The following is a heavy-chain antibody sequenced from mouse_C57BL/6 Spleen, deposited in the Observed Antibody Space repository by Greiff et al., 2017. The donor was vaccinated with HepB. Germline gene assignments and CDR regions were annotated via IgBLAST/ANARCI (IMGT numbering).Heavy chain of an antibody. V-gene: IGHV1-54*01. Sequence: VQLQQSGAELVRPGTSVKVSCKASGYAFTNYLIEWVKQRPGQGLEWIGVINPGSGGTNYNEKFKGKATLTADKSSSTAYMQLSSLTSEDSAVYFCAREGAQATGTDYWGQGSTLTVSS. J-gene: IGHJ2*01. CDR2: INPGSGGT. D-gene: IGHD3-2*02. CDR1: GYAFTNYL. CDR3: AREGAQATGTDY.